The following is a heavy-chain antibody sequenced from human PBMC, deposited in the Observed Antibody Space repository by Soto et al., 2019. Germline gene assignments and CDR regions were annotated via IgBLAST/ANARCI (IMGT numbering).Heavy chain of an antibody. Sequence: LRLSCAASGFTFSSYAMSWVRQAPGKGLEWVSAISGNGDTIYYADSVKGRFTISRDNSKDTLYLQMNSLRADDTAVYYCARESIETGTGTSSGFDYWGQGTLVTVSS. CDR3: ARESIETGTGTSSGFDY. CDR1: GFTFSSYA. D-gene: IGHD1-1*01. CDR2: ISGNGDTI. J-gene: IGHJ4*02. V-gene: IGHV3-23*01.